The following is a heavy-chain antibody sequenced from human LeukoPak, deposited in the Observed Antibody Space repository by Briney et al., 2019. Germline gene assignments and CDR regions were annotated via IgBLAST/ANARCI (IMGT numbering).Heavy chain of an antibody. CDR2: IHSSGNT. Sequence: PSATLSLTCTVSGYSISSGYYWGWIRQPPGKRLEWVGSIHSSGNTYYNPTLKSRVTISVDTSRNQSSLKLTSVTAADTAVYYCARNYDFWSGYLDYWGQGTLITVSS. CDR3: ARNYDFWSGYLDY. J-gene: IGHJ4*02. D-gene: IGHD3-3*01. V-gene: IGHV4-38-2*02. CDR1: GYSISSGYY.